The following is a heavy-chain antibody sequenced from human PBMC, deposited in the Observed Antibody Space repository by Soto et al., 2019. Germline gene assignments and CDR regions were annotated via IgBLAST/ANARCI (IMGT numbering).Heavy chain of an antibody. CDR2: TRNKANSYTT. D-gene: IGHD3-3*01. CDR1: GFTFSDHY. CDR3: AREDYDFWSGSYAFDI. V-gene: IGHV3-72*01. J-gene: IGHJ3*02. Sequence: GGSLRLSCAASGFTFSDHYMDWVRQAPGKGLEWVGRTRNKANSYTTEYAASVKGRFTISRVDSKNSLYLQMNSLKTEDTALYFCAREDYDFWSGSYAFDIWGKGTMVTV.